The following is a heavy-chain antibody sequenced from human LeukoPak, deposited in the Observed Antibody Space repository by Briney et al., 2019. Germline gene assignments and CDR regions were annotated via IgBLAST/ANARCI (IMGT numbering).Heavy chain of an antibody. CDR3: ARHGNWNPRGFDY. Sequence: SETLSLTCTVSGGSISSGGYSWSWIRQHPGEGLEWIGYIYYSGSTYYNPSLKSRVTISVDTSKNQFSLKLSSVTAADTAVYYCARHGNWNPRGFDYWGQGTLVTVSS. D-gene: IGHD1-20*01. J-gene: IGHJ4*02. CDR2: IYYSGST. CDR1: GGSISSGGYS. V-gene: IGHV4-31*03.